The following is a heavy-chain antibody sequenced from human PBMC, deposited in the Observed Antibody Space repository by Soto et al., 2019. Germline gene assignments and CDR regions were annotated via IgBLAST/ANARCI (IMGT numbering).Heavy chain of an antibody. D-gene: IGHD2-8*02. J-gene: IGHJ3*01. CDR2: ILVDGRT. V-gene: IGHV3-23*01. Sequence: GGSLRLSCAASGFPCGSYDMTWVRQAPGKGLEWVSTILVDGRTFYVDSVKGRFTISRDNSRNTVYLQMNSLTAGDTALYYCAKATATGGGAFDFCGQGTMVTVSS. CDR1: GFPCGSYD. CDR3: AKATATGGGAFDF.